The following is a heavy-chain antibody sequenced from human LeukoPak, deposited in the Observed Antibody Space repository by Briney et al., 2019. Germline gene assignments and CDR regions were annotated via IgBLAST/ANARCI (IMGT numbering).Heavy chain of an antibody. J-gene: IGHJ3*02. CDR3: ARSFSGPDAFDI. Sequence: ASVKVSCKATGYTFTSYYMHWVRQAPGQGLEWMGIINPSGGSTSYAQKFQGRVTMTRDTSTSTVYMELSSLRSEDTAVYYCARSFSGPDAFDIWGQGTMVTVSS. D-gene: IGHD2-15*01. CDR2: INPSGGST. CDR1: GYTFTSYY. V-gene: IGHV1-46*01.